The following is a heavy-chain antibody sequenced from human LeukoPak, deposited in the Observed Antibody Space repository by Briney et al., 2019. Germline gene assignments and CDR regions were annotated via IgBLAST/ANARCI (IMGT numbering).Heavy chain of an antibody. J-gene: IGHJ5*02. CDR2: IYYSGST. Sequence: SETLSLTCTVSGGSISSYYWSWIRQPPGKGLEWIGYIYYSGSTNYNPSLKSRVTISVDTSKNQFSLKLSSVTAADTAVYYCARTLFSSGYAAWGQGTLVTVSS. CDR3: ARTLFSSGYAA. D-gene: IGHD3-22*01. V-gene: IGHV4-59*01. CDR1: GGSISSYY.